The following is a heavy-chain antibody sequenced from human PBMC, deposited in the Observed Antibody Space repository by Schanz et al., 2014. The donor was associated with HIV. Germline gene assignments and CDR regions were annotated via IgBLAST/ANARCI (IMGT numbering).Heavy chain of an antibody. D-gene: IGHD4-17*01. CDR3: AKEATVVTLAFDI. J-gene: IGHJ3*02. V-gene: IGHV3-30*18. CDR2: ISYDGSNK. CDR1: GFTFSSYG. Sequence: VQLVQSGGGLVQPGRSLRLSCAASGFTFSSYGMHWVRQAPGKGLEWEAVISYDGSNKYYADSVKGRFTISRDNSKNTLYLQMNSLRAEDTAVYYCAKEATVVTLAFDIWGQGTMVTVSS.